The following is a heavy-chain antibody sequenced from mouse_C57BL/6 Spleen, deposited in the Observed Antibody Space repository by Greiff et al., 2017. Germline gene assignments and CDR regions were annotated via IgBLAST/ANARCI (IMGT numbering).Heavy chain of an antibody. D-gene: IGHD2-4*01. V-gene: IGHV1-82*01. J-gene: IGHJ3*01. CDR3: AREAYDYEGFAY. Sequence: QVQLQQSGPELVKPGASVKISCKASGYSFSSSWMNWVKQRPGKGLEWIGRIYPGDGDTNYNGKFKGKATLTADKSSSTAYMQLSSLTSEDSAVYFCAREAYDYEGFAYWGQGTLVTVSA. CDR2: IYPGDGDT. CDR1: GYSFSSSW.